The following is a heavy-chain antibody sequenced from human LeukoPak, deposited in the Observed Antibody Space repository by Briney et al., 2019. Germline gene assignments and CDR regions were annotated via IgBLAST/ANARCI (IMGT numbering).Heavy chain of an antibody. Sequence: SQTLSLTCAISGDSVSSNSAAWNWFRQSPSRGLEWLGRTYYRSKWYNDYAVSVKSRITINPDTSKNQFSLQLNSATPEDTAVYYCARGGYGDSGWFDPWGQGTLVTVSS. V-gene: IGHV6-1*01. CDR2: TYYRSKWYN. D-gene: IGHD1-26*01. CDR1: GDSVSSNSAA. J-gene: IGHJ5*02. CDR3: ARGGYGDSGWFDP.